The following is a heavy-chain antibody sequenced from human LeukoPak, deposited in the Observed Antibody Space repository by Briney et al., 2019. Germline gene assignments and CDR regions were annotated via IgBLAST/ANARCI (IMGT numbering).Heavy chain of an antibody. V-gene: IGHV3-74*01. CDR1: GFXFSSYW. Sequence: GGSLRLSCAVSGFXFSSYWIHWVRQAPGKGLVWVSRIYSDATYYADSVKGRFTISRDNAKNTLYLQMNSLRAEDTAVYYCARESYDSSGYYYGGGFDYWGQGTLVTVSS. J-gene: IGHJ4*02. CDR3: ARESYDSSGYYYGGGFDY. CDR2: IYSDAT. D-gene: IGHD3-22*01.